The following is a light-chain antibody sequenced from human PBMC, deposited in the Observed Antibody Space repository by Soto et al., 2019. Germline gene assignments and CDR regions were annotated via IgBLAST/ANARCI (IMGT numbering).Light chain of an antibody. Sequence: DIVMPQYPATLYVSPGERATLYCRASQNINNNLAWYQQKPGQVPRRLHYHTSTGATGITARFSGSWSGTELTLTISRVQSGDFAVYYGQTYNDWPLTFGRGTDVEIK. CDR1: QNINNN. CDR2: HTS. CDR3: QTYNDWPLT. J-gene: IGKJ4*01. V-gene: IGKV3-15*01.